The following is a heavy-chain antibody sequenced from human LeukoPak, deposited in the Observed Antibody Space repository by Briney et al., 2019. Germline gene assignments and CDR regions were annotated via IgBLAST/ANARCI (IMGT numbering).Heavy chain of an antibody. V-gene: IGHV4-34*01. CDR3: ARGSRIAAAGTDP. CDR2: INHSGST. Sequence: SETLSLTCAVYGGSFSGYYWSWIRQPPGKGLEWIGEINHSGSTNYNPSLKSRVTISVDTSKNQFSLKLSSVTAADTAVYYCARGSRIAAAGTDPWGQGTLVTVSS. J-gene: IGHJ5*02. CDR1: GGSFSGYY. D-gene: IGHD6-13*01.